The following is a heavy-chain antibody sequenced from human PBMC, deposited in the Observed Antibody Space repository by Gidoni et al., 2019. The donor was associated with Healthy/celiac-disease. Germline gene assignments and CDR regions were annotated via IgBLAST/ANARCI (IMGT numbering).Heavy chain of an antibody. CDR3: ARCGSSGWYEGSDAFDI. Sequence: QVQLQQWGAGLLKPSATLSLTCAVYVASFSGYYWCWIRLPPGKGLEWIGELNHSGSTNYNPSLKSRVTIAVDTSKNQFSQKLSSVTAADTAVYYCARCGSSGWYEGSDAFDIWGQGTMVTVSS. J-gene: IGHJ3*02. CDR1: VASFSGYY. V-gene: IGHV4-34*01. D-gene: IGHD6-19*01. CDR2: LNHSGST.